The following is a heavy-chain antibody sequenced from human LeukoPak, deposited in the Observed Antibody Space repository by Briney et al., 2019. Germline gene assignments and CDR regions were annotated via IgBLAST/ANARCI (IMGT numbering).Heavy chain of an antibody. CDR1: GGSISSSSYY. D-gene: IGHD3-10*01. J-gene: IGHJ4*02. CDR3: ASGEITMDRSFDY. CDR2: IYYSGST. V-gene: IGHV4-39*07. Sequence: SETLSLTCTVSGGSISSSSYYWGWIRQPPGKGLEWIGSIYYSGSTYYNPSLKSRVTISVDTSKNQFSLKLSSVTAADTAVYYCASGEITMDRSFDYWGQGTLVTVSS.